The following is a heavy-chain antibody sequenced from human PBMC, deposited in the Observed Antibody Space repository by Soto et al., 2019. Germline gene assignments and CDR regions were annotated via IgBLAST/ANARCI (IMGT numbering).Heavy chain of an antibody. D-gene: IGHD3-22*01. CDR1: GYTFTSYG. CDR3: ARALYFYDNSGLAY. Sequence: QVRLEQSGPEVKKTGPSVKVSCKASGYTFTSYGISWVRQAPGQGLEWMGWINIYSGDANYAQSFQDRVTMTRDTSTNTVYMEMRTLRSDDTAVYYCARALYFYDNSGLAYWGQGTLVTVSS. CDR2: INIYSGDA. V-gene: IGHV1-18*01. J-gene: IGHJ4*02.